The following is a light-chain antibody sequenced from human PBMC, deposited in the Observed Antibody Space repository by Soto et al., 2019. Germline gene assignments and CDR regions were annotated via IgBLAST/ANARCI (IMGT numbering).Light chain of an antibody. V-gene: IGKV1-27*01. Sequence: DLQMTQSPSSLSASVGDRVTITCRASQGIRYYLAWYQQKPGKVPKLLIYAASTLQSAVPSQFSGSGFGTHFSLTFSSLKPEDVATYYCQKYNSVPFTFGPGTKVHI. J-gene: IGKJ3*01. CDR2: AAS. CDR1: QGIRYY. CDR3: QKYNSVPFT.